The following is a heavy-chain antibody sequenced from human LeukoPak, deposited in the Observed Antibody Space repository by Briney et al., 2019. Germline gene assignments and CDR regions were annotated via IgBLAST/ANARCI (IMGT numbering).Heavy chain of an antibody. CDR2: INHSGST. Sequence: SETLSLTRAVYGGSFSGYYWSWIRQPPGKGLEWIGEINHSGSTNYNPSLKSRVTISVDTSKNQFSLKLSSVTAADTAVYYCARGALWAYSSGDFDYWGQGTLVTVSS. D-gene: IGHD5-18*01. CDR3: ARGALWAYSSGDFDY. V-gene: IGHV4-34*01. CDR1: GGSFSGYY. J-gene: IGHJ4*02.